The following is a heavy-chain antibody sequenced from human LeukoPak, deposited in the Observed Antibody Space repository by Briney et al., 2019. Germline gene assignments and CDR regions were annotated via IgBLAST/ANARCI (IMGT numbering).Heavy chain of an antibody. D-gene: IGHD5-12*01. V-gene: IGHV3-21*01. J-gene: IGHJ4*02. CDR3: TRATRGGYDGYFDY. CDR2: ISSSSSYI. Sequence: PGGSLRLSCAASGFTFSSYNMNWVRQAPGKGLEWVSSISSSSSYIYYADSVKGRFTISRDNAKNSLYLQMNSLRAEDTAVYYCTRATRGGYDGYFDYWGQGTLVTVSS. CDR1: GFTFSSYN.